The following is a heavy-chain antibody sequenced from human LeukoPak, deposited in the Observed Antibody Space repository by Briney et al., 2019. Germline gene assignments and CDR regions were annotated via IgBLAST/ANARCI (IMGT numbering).Heavy chain of an antibody. V-gene: IGHV1-2*04. CDR2: INPNSGGT. Sequence: ASVKVSCKASGYTFTGYYMHWVRQAPGQGLEWMGWINPNSGGTNYAQKFQGWVTMTRDTSISTAYMGLSRLRSDDTAVYYCATTMVRGAFLFDYWGQGTLVTVSS. D-gene: IGHD3-10*01. CDR3: ATTMVRGAFLFDY. J-gene: IGHJ4*02. CDR1: GYTFTGYY.